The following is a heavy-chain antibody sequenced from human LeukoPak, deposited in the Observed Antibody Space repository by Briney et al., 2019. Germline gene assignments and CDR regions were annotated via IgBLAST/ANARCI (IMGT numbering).Heavy chain of an antibody. CDR1: GGSFSGYY. D-gene: IGHD3-10*01. CDR3: ARHVRFTMVRGVINAFDI. CDR2: INHSGST. Sequence: PSETLSLTCAVYGGSFSGYYWSWIRQPPGKRLEWIGEINHSGSTNYNPSLKSRVTISVDTSKNQFSLKLSSVTAADTAVYYCARHVRFTMVRGVINAFDIWGQGTMVTVSS. V-gene: IGHV4-34*01. J-gene: IGHJ3*02.